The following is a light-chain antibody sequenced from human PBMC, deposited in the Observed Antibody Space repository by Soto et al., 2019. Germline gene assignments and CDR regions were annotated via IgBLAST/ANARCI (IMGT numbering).Light chain of an antibody. CDR1: QSVSSY. Sequence: EIVLTQSPDTLSLSPGERATLSCRASQSVSSYLAWYQQKPGQAPRLLIHSASSRAAGIPDRFSGSGSGTEFTLTISSLQSEDFAVYYCHQYTKCPPRTFGQGTKVEIK. V-gene: IGKV3D-15*01. J-gene: IGKJ1*01. CDR2: SAS. CDR3: HQYTKCPPRT.